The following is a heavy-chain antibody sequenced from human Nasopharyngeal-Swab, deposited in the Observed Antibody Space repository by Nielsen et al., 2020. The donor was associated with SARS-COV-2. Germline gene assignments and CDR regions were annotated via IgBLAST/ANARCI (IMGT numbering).Heavy chain of an antibody. D-gene: IGHD3-10*01. V-gene: IGHV4-59*08. CDR3: ARHFRGGDV. CDR2: IYYTGST. J-gene: IGHJ6*04. Sequence: SETLSLTCTVSGSSISPYYWGWIRQPPGKGLEWIGYIYYTGSTNYNPSLKSRLTISVDRSKNQFSLRLSSVTAADTAVYYCARHFRGGDVWGNGTTVTVSS. CDR1: GSSISPYY.